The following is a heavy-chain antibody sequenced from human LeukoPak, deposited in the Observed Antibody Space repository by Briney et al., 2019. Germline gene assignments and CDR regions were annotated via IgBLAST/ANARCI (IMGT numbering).Heavy chain of an antibody. CDR3: ARAARECSSTSCRRGNWFDP. CDR1: GYTLTELS. V-gene: IGHV1-2*04. D-gene: IGHD2-2*01. Sequence: ASVKVSCTVSGYTLTELSMHWVRQAPGQGLEWMGWINPNSGGTNYAQKFQGWVTMTRDTSISTAYMELSRLRSDDTAVYYCARAARECSSTSCRRGNWFDPWGQGTLVTVSS. CDR2: INPNSGGT. J-gene: IGHJ5*02.